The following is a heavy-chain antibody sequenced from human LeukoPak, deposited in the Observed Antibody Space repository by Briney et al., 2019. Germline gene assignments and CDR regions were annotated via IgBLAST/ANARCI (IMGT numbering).Heavy chain of an antibody. CDR3: ARDSRYCSSTSCPPYYYYYYYMDV. V-gene: IGHV1-69*13. Sequence: ASVKVSCRASGGTFSSYAISWVRQAPGQGLEWMGGIIPIFGTANYAQKFQGRVTITADESTSTAYMELSSLRSEDTAVYYCARDSRYCSSTSCPPYYYYYYYMDVWGKGTTVTISS. J-gene: IGHJ6*03. CDR1: GGTFSSYA. CDR2: IIPIFGTA. D-gene: IGHD2-2*01.